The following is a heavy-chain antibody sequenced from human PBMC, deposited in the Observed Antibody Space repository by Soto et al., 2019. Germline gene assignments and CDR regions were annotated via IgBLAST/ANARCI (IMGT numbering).Heavy chain of an antibody. CDR2: VSYDATNQ. D-gene: IGHD3-10*01. CDR3: ARGVYGSGSYYAGFDY. J-gene: IGHJ4*02. V-gene: IGHV3-30-3*01. Sequence: QAQLVESGGGVAQPGGSLRLSCAASGFSFSSFVMHWVRQAPGKGLAWVALVSYDATNQYYSDSVKGRFTVSRDNSKNTLYLQMDSLRPEDTALYYCARGVYGSGSYYAGFDYWGLGTLVTVSS. CDR1: GFSFSSFV.